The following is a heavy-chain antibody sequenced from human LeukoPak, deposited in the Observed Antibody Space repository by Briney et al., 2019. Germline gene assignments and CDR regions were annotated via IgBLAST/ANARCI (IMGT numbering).Heavy chain of an antibody. CDR3: TRKPRLDEH. V-gene: IGHV1-8*01. J-gene: IGHJ4*02. CDR1: GYTFITSD. CDR2: MDPNSGHT. D-gene: IGHD1-1*01. Sequence: ASVKVSCKASGYTFITSDINWVRQASGQGLEWMGYMDPNSGHTAFARKFPGRVALPWDTPTSTAYIALSSLTPDDTAMYYCTRKPRLDEHWGQGTLVAVSS.